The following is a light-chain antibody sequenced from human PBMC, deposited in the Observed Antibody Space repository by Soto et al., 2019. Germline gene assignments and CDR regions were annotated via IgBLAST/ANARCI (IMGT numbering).Light chain of an antibody. CDR1: SSDVGGYNY. J-gene: IGLJ1*01. CDR2: DVS. Sequence: QSVLTQPASVSGAPGQSIAISCTGTSSDVGGYNYVSWYQHHPGKAPKLMVYDVSNRPSGVSNRFSGSESGNTASLTISGLQAEDEADYYCSSYTSSSTYVFGTGTRSPS. CDR3: SSYTSSSTYV. V-gene: IGLV2-14*03.